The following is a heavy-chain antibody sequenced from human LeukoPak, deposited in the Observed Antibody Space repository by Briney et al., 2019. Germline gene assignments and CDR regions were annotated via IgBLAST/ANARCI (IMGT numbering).Heavy chain of an antibody. D-gene: IGHD3-10*01. J-gene: IGHJ4*02. CDR2: IKQDGSEK. V-gene: IGHV3-7*01. CDR1: GFTFSSYA. CDR3: ARAPLYGSGSYPVDY. Sequence: GGSLRLSCAASGFTFSSYAMSWVRQAPGKGLEWVANIKQDGSEKYYVDSVKGRFTISRDNAKNSLYLQMNSLRAEDTAVYYCARAPLYGSGSYPVDYWGQGTLVTVSS.